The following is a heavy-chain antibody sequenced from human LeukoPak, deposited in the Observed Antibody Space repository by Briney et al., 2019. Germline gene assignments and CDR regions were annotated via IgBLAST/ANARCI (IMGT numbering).Heavy chain of an antibody. D-gene: IGHD3-10*01. V-gene: IGHV3-30*18. CDR2: ISYDGSNK. J-gene: IGHJ4*02. CDR1: GFTFSSYG. Sequence: GGSLRLSWAASGFTFSSYGMHWVRQAPGKGLEWVAVISYDGSNKYYADSVKGRFTISRDNSKNTLYLQMNSLRAEDTAVYYCAKDRGPALDYWGQGTLVTVSS. CDR3: AKDRGPALDY.